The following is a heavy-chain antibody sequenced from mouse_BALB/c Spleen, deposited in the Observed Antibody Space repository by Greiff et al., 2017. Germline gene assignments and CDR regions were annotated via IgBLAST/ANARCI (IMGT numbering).Heavy chain of an antibody. J-gene: IGHJ2*01. Sequence: DVKLVESGGGLVQPGGSRKLSCAASGFTFSDYGMAWVRQAPGKGPEWVAFISNLAYSIYYADTVTGRFTISRENAKNTLYLEMSSLRSEDTAMYYCARVTTAFFDYWGQGTTLTVSS. CDR3: ARVTTAFFDY. CDR1: GFTFSDYG. V-gene: IGHV5-15*02. D-gene: IGHD1-2*01. CDR2: ISNLAYSI.